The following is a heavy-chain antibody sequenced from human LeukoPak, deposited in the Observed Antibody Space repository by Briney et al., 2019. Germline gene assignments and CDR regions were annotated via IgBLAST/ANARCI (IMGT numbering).Heavy chain of an antibody. CDR1: GVTFSSYG. CDR2: ISSDGNDK. J-gene: IGHJ4*02. CDR3: TTKVIRGNSGDDYDD. Sequence: GGSLRLSCAASGVTFSSYGMHWVRQAPGKGLEWVALISSDGNDKLYGDSVKGRFTISRDDSESTLYLQMNSLRAEDTAVYYCTTKVIRGNSGDDYDDWGQGTLVTVSS. D-gene: IGHD5-12*01. V-gene: IGHV3-30*03.